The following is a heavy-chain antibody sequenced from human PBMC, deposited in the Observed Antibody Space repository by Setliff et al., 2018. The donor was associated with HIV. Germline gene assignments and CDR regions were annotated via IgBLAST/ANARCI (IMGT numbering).Heavy chain of an antibody. CDR1: GYSISSGYY. CDR2: IYHSGST. V-gene: IGHV4-38-2*01. Sequence: PSETLSLTCAVSGYSISSGYYWGWIRQPPGKGLEWIGSIYHSGSTYYNPSLKSRVTISVDTSKNQFSLKLSSVTAADTSKYFCARGVILVRAVVAQSVYCYMDVWGTGTTVTVSS. D-gene: IGHD3-10*01. CDR3: ARGVILVRAVVAQSVYCYMDV. J-gene: IGHJ6*03.